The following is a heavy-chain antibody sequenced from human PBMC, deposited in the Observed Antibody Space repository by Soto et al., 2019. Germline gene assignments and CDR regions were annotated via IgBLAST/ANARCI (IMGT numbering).Heavy chain of an antibody. CDR3: AKAALTGTGFYYMDV. D-gene: IGHD1-7*01. J-gene: IGHJ6*03. V-gene: IGHV3-30*18. Sequence: QVQLVESGGGVVQPGRSLRLSCAASGFTFSSYGMHWVRQAPGKGLEWVAVISYDGSNKYYADSVKGRFTISRDNSKNTLYLQMNSLRAEDTAVYYCAKAALTGTGFYYMDVWGKGTTVTVSS. CDR1: GFTFSSYG. CDR2: ISYDGSNK.